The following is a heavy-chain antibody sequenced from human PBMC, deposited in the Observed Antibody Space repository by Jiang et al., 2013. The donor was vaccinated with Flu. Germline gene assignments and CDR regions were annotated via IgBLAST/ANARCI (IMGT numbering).Heavy chain of an antibody. CDR2: VYYSGST. CDR1: GGSISSFY. D-gene: IGHD4-11*01. CDR3: ARGYGNYLPLDY. V-gene: IGHV4-59*01. J-gene: IGHJ4*02. Sequence: GSGLVKPSETLSLTCTVSGGSISSFYWTWIRQPPGKGLEWIAYVYYSGSTNYNPSLKSRVTMSVDTSKNQFSLKLSSVTAADTAVYYCARGYGNYLPLDYWGQGTLVTVSS.